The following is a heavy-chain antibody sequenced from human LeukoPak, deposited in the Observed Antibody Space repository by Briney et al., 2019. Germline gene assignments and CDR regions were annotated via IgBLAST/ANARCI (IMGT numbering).Heavy chain of an antibody. CDR1: GYSISSGYY. Sequence: SETLSLTCTVSGYSISSGYYWGWIRQPPGKGLEWIGSIYHSGSTYYNPSLKSRVTISVDTSKNQFSLKLSSVTAADTAVYYCARVGYSSSWKNWFDPWGQGTLVTVSS. CDR2: IYHSGST. CDR3: ARVGYSSSWKNWFDP. V-gene: IGHV4-38-2*02. D-gene: IGHD6-13*01. J-gene: IGHJ5*02.